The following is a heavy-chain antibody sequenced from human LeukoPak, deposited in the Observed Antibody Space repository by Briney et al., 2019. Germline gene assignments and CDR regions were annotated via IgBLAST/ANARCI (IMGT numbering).Heavy chain of an antibody. CDR1: GGSISSGSYY. Sequence: PSQTLSLTCTVSGGSISSGSYYWSWIRQPAGKGLEWIGRIYTSGSTNYNPSLKSRVTISVDTSKNQFSLKLSSVTAADTAVYYCARDWEYCSSTSCYAGNWFDPWGQGTLVTVSS. J-gene: IGHJ5*02. CDR3: ARDWEYCSSTSCYAGNWFDP. D-gene: IGHD2-2*01. V-gene: IGHV4-61*02. CDR2: IYTSGST.